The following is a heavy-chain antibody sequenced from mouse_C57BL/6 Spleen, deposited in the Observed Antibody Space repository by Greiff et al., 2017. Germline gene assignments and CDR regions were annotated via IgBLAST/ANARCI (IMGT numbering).Heavy chain of an antibody. CDR3: ARDEGNWWFAY. CDR2: ISDGGSYT. J-gene: IGHJ3*01. D-gene: IGHD2-1*01. V-gene: IGHV5-4*01. Sequence: EVQGVESGGGLVKPGGSLKLSCAASGFTFSSYAMSWVRQTPEKRLEWVATISDGGSYTYYPDNVKGRFTISRDNAKNNLYLQMSHLKSEDTAMYYCARDEGNWWFAYWGQGTLVTVSA. CDR1: GFTFSSYA.